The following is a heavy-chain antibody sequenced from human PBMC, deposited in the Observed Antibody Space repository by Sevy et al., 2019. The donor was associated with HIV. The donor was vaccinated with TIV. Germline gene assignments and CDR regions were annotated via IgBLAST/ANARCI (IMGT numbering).Heavy chain of an antibody. J-gene: IGHJ3*02. CDR2: IYYSGST. Sequence: SETLSLTCTVSGGSISSSSYYWGWIRQPPGKGLEWIGSIYYSGSTYYNPSLKSRVTISVDTSKNQFFLRLSSVTAADTAVYFCARLISIIDMATLFDIWGQGTLVTVSS. D-gene: IGHD5-12*01. CDR3: ARLISIIDMATLFDI. CDR1: GGSISSSSYY. V-gene: IGHV4-39*01.